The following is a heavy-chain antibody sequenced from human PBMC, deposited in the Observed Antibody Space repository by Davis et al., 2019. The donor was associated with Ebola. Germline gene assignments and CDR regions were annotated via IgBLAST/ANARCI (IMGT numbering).Heavy chain of an antibody. CDR3: ARDRGMIAVAGTADY. CDR2: IYYSGST. CDR1: GGSISSYY. J-gene: IGHJ4*02. Sequence: SETLSLTCTVSGGSISSYYWSWIRQPPGKGLEWIGYIYYSGSTNYNPSLKSRVTISVDTSKNQFSLKLSSVTAADTAVYYCARDRGMIAVAGTADYWGQGTLVTVSS. V-gene: IGHV4-59*01. D-gene: IGHD6-19*01.